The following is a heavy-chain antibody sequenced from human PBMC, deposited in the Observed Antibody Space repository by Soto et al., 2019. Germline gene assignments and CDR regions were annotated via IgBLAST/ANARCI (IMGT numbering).Heavy chain of an antibody. CDR1: GYTFTGYY. Sequence: ASVKVSCKASGYTFTGYYMHWVRQAPGQGLEWMGWINPNSGGTNYAQKFQGRVTMTRDTSISTAYMELSRLRSDDTAVYYCARDQSRSWSRDAFDIWGQGTMGTVSS. V-gene: IGHV1-2*02. J-gene: IGHJ3*02. CDR3: ARDQSRSWSRDAFDI. D-gene: IGHD6-13*01. CDR2: INPNSGGT.